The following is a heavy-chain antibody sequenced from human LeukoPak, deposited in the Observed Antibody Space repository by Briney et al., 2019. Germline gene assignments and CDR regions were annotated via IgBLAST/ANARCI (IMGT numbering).Heavy chain of an antibody. CDR3: AREIYGYCSSTSCYGMDV. CDR1: GFTFSSYA. CDR2: ISYDGSNK. J-gene: IGHJ6*02. Sequence: GRSLRLSCAASGFTFSSYAMHWVRQAPGKGLEWVAVISYDGSNKYYADSVKGRFTISRDNSKNTLYLQMNSLRAEDTAVYYCAREIYGYCSSTSCYGMDVWGQGTTVTVSS. D-gene: IGHD2-2*03. V-gene: IGHV3-30-3*01.